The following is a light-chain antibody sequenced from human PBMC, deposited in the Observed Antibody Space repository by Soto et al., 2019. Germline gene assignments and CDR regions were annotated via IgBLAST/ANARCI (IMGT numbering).Light chain of an antibody. V-gene: IGLV9-49*01. J-gene: IGLJ2*01. CDR1: SGYSNYK. Sequence: QLVLTQPPSASASLGASVTLTCTLSSGYSNYKVDWYQQRPGKGPRFVMRVGTGGIVGSKGDGIPDRFSVLGSGLNRYLTIKNIQEEDESDYHCGADHGSGSNFRMVFGGGTKLTVL. CDR2: VGTGGIVG. CDR3: GADHGSGSNFRMV.